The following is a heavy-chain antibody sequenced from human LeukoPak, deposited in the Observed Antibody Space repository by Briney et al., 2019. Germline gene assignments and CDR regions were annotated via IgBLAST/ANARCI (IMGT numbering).Heavy chain of an antibody. J-gene: IGHJ6*02. CDR3: QKTAYEMDV. V-gene: IGHV3-7*01. Sequence: GGSLRLSCAASGLTLSDYWMSWVRQAPGKGLEWVANIKQAGSEKYYVDSVKGRFTISRDNAKNSLNLQMNSLRAEDTVMFFKQKTAYEMDVWGQGTTVTVSS. CDR1: GLTLSDYW. D-gene: IGHD2-21*01. CDR2: IKQAGSEK.